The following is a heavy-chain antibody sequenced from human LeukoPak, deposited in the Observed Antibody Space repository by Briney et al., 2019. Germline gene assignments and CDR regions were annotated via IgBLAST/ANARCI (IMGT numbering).Heavy chain of an antibody. Sequence: PSETLSLTCTVSGYSISSGYYWGWIRQPPGEGLEWIGSIYHSGSTYYNPSLKSRVTISVDTSTNQLSLKLSPVTAADTAVYYCARGYCSGGSCYSDYWGQGTLVTVSS. J-gene: IGHJ4*02. CDR1: GYSISSGYY. V-gene: IGHV4-38-2*02. CDR2: IYHSGST. D-gene: IGHD2-15*01. CDR3: ARGYCSGGSCYSDY.